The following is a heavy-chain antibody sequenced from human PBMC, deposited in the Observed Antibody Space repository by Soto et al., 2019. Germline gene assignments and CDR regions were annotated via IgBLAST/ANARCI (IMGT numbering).Heavy chain of an antibody. J-gene: IGHJ4*02. CDR2: MNEDGSER. CDR3: ARDRAYSRFDY. CDR1: GFSLSSAW. Sequence: EVQLVESGGGLVQPGGSLRLSCAVSGFSLSSAWMTWIRQAPGKGLERVAIMNEDGSERYYVDSVKGRFTISRDNAKNALFLQMNSLRVEDTAVYFCARDRAYSRFDYWGQGSLVTVSS. V-gene: IGHV3-7*03. D-gene: IGHD4-4*01.